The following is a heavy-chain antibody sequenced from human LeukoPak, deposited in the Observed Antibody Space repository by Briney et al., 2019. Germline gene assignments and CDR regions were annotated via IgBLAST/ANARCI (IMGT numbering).Heavy chain of an antibody. CDR1: GFTFSNYA. CDR2: ISDSGGST. CDR3: ASDMTTVTTSFDY. J-gene: IGHJ4*02. D-gene: IGHD4-17*01. Sequence: GGSLRLSCAASGFTFSNYALSWVRQAPGQGLEWVSTISDSGGSTYYADSVKGRFTISRDNSKNTLYLQMNSQRAEDTAVYYCASDMTTVTTSFDYWGQGTLVTVSS. V-gene: IGHV3-23*01.